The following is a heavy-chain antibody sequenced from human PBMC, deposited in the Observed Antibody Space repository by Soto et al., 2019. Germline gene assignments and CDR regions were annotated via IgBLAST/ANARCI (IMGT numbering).Heavy chain of an antibody. Sequence: GESLKISCKGSGYSFTSYWIGWVRQMPGKGLEWMGIIYPGDSDTRYSPSFQGQVTISADKSISTAYLQWSSLNASDTAIYYWSRPGTGIAAAGSSAFDYWGQGTLVTVSS. J-gene: IGHJ4*02. D-gene: IGHD6-13*01. CDR2: IYPGDSDT. CDR1: GYSFTSYW. CDR3: SRPGTGIAAAGSSAFDY. V-gene: IGHV5-51*01.